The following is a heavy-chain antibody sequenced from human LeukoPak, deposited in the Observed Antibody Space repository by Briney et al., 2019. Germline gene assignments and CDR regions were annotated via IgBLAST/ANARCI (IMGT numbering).Heavy chain of an antibody. V-gene: IGHV3-33*01. CDR1: GFTFGSYG. J-gene: IGHJ1*01. CDR2: IWYDGSNK. CDR3: ARDGERYYYGSGSPFQH. D-gene: IGHD3-10*01. Sequence: PGGSLRLSCAASGFTFGSYGMHWVRQAPGKGLEWVAVIWYDGSNKYYADSVKGRFTISRDNSKNTLYLQMNSLRAEDTAVYYCARDGERYYYGSGSPFQHWGQGTLVTVSS.